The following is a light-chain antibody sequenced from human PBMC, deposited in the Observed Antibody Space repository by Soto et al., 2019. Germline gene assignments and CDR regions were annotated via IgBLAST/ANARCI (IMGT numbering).Light chain of an antibody. CDR1: QSISSTY. CDR2: AAS. V-gene: IGKV3-20*01. J-gene: IGKJ1*01. Sequence: EIVLTQSPGTLSLSPGARATLSCRASQSISSTYLAWYRQKPGQAPRLLIYAASSRATGIPDRFSGSGSGTDFTLTISTLEPEDFAVYYCQQYYASSWTFGQGTRVDI. CDR3: QQYYASSWT.